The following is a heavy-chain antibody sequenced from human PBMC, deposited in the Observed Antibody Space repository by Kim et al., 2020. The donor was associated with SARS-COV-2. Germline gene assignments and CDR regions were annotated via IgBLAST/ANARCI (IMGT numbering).Heavy chain of an antibody. CDR2: IYYSGST. V-gene: IGHV4-39*01. D-gene: IGHD3-3*01. J-gene: IGHJ4*02. Sequence: SETLSLTCTVSGGSISSSSYYWGWIRQPPGKGLEWIGSIYYSGSTYYNPSLKSRVTISVDTSKNQFSLKLSSVTAADTAVYYCARQEYYDFWSALQSYFDYWGQGTLVTVSS. CDR1: GGSISSSSYY. CDR3: ARQEYYDFWSALQSYFDY.